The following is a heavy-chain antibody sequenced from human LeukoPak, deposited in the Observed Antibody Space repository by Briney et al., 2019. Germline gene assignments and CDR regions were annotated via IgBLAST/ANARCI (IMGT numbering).Heavy chain of an antibody. J-gene: IGHJ5*02. CDR3: ARDRGYCSGGSCYNWFDP. D-gene: IGHD2-15*01. Sequence: SETLSLTCTVAGGSIPSDSYYWGWIRQPPGKGLEWIGSIYYSGGTYYNPSLKSRVTISADTSKNHFSLNLNSVTAADTAVYYCARDRGYCSGGSCYNWFDPWGQGTLVTVSS. CDR2: IYYSGGT. V-gene: IGHV4-39*02. CDR1: GGSIPSDSYY.